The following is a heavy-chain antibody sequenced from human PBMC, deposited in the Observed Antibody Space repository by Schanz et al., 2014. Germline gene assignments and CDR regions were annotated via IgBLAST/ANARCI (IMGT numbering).Heavy chain of an antibody. Sequence: QVQLVQSGAEMKKPGSSMKVSCKASGGTFNSYTINWVRQAPGQGLEWMGRIIPILGIANYAQKFQDKVTITADTSTTTAYMELSGLRSEDTAVYYCARDRLECGAECYSVEVFEIWGQGTLVIVSS. J-gene: IGHJ4*02. CDR2: IIPILGIA. CDR3: ARDRLECGAECYSVEVFEI. D-gene: IGHD2-21*01. CDR1: GGTFNSYT. V-gene: IGHV1-69*04.